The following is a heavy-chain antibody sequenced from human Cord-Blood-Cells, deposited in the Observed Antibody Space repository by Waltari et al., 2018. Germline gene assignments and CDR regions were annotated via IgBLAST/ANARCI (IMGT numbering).Heavy chain of an antibody. Sequence: EVQLVESGGGLVQPGGSLRLSCAASGFTFSSYWMHWVRQAPGKGLGGVSRINSDGSSTSYADSVKGRFTISRDNAKNTLYLQMNSLRAEDTAVYYCARDGDYYYDSSGYYDYWGQGTLVTVSS. J-gene: IGHJ4*02. CDR3: ARDGDYYYDSSGYYDY. CDR2: INSDGSST. D-gene: IGHD3-22*01. CDR1: GFTFSSYW. V-gene: IGHV3-74*01.